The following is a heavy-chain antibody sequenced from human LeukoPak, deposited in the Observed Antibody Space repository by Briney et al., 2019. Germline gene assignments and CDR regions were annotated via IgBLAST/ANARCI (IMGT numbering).Heavy chain of an antibody. V-gene: IGHV3-23*01. Sequence: GGSLRLSCAASGFTFTSYAMSWVRQAPGKGLEWVSAISGSGGSTYYADSVKGRFTISRDNSKNTLYLQMNSLRAEDTAVYYCAKNRRLQILEKWGQGTLVTVSS. J-gene: IGHJ4*02. CDR2: ISGSGGST. CDR1: GFTFTSYA. D-gene: IGHD1-14*01. CDR3: AKNRRLQILEK.